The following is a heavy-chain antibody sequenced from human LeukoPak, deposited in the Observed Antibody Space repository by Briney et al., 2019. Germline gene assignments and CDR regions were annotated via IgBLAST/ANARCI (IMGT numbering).Heavy chain of an antibody. J-gene: IGHJ5*02. Sequence: PSETLSLTCTVSGGSVSSSSYYWGWIRQPPGKGLEWIGSISYSGTNYNNPSLKSRVSISVDTSKNQYSVKLTSVTAADTAMYYCASLRNLRSWGKGTLVTV. D-gene: IGHD1-14*01. V-gene: IGHV4-39*01. CDR1: GGSVSSSSYY. CDR2: ISYSGTN. CDR3: ASLRNLRS.